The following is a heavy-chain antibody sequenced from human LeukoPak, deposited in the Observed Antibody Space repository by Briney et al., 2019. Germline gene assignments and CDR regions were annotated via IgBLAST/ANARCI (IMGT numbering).Heavy chain of an antibody. V-gene: IGHV3-53*01. Sequence: PGGSLRLSCAASVFTVSGSYMNWVRQPPGRGLEGVSVIYSGGSTHYADSVKGRFTTSRDNSKNTLYLQMNSLRVEDTAMYYCARGAVGAANYDSWGQGTLVTVSS. D-gene: IGHD1-26*01. CDR3: ARGAVGAANYDS. CDR1: VFTVSGSY. CDR2: IYSGGST. J-gene: IGHJ4*02.